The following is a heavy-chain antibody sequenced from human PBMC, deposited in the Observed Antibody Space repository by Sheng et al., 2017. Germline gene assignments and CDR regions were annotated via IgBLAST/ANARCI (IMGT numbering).Heavy chain of an antibody. D-gene: IGHD3-16*01. Sequence: QVQLVESGGGVVQPGGSLRLSCAASGFTFSSYGMHWVRQAPGKGLEWVAFIRYDGSNKYYADSVKGRFTISRDNSKNTLYLQMNSLRAEDTAVYYCAKGSRDDDYFDYWGQGTLVTVSS. CDR1: GFTFSSYG. CDR3: AKGSRDDDYFDY. J-gene: IGHJ4*02. V-gene: IGHV3-30*02. CDR2: IRYDGSNK.